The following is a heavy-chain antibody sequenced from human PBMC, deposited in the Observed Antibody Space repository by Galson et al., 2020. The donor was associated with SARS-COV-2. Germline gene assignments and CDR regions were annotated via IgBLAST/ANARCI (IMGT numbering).Heavy chain of an antibody. V-gene: IGHV3-33*01. Sequence: GGSLRLSCAASGFTFSSYGMHWVRQAPGKGLEWVAVIWYDGSNKYYADSVKGRFTISRDNSKNTLYLQMNSLRAEDTAVYYCARDGRPNSSGWYLLTKKDYYGMDVWGQGTTVTVSS. CDR3: ARDGRPNSSGWYLLTKKDYYGMDV. CDR2: IWYDGSNK. D-gene: IGHD6-19*01. CDR1: GFTFSSYG. J-gene: IGHJ6*02.